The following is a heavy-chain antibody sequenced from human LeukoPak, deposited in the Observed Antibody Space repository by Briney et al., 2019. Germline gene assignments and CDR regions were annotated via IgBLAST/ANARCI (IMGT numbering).Heavy chain of an antibody. Sequence: GGSLRLSCAASGFTLSSYAMTWVRQAPGKGLEWVSDIGDSGATTYYADSVKGRFTISRDNSKNTLYLQMSSLRAEDTAVYYCAREAFGDVLMVYATNWFDPWGQGTLVTVSS. D-gene: IGHD2-8*01. CDR3: AREAFGDVLMVYATNWFDP. CDR2: IGDSGATT. CDR1: GFTLSSYA. J-gene: IGHJ5*02. V-gene: IGHV3-23*01.